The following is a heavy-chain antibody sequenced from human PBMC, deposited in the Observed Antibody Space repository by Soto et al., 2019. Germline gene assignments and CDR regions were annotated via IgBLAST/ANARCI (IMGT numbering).Heavy chain of an antibody. Sequence: QVQLVQSGAEVKKPGSSVKVSCKASGDTFSSYTITWVRQAPGQGLEWLGRIIPILGIANYAQKFQVRVPITADKPTNTAYMELSSLRSEDTAVYYCARDRSLEPNYYYYMDVRGKGTTVTVSS. CDR1: GDTFSSYT. D-gene: IGHD6-19*01. CDR2: IIPILGIA. V-gene: IGHV1-69*08. J-gene: IGHJ6*03. CDR3: ARDRSLEPNYYYYMDV.